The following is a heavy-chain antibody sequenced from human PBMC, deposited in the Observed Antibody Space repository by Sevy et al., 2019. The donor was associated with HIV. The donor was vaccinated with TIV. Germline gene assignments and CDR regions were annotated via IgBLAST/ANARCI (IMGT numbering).Heavy chain of an antibody. Sequence: GGSLRLSCTASGFTPSTYGMHWVRQAPGKGLEWVAVIGYDGSNKYYADSAKGRFTISRDNSKNTVFLQMDSLRVEDTAVYYCARDPRMYGDYLLAYFDSWGQGTLVTVSS. V-gene: IGHV3-33*02. J-gene: IGHJ4*02. D-gene: IGHD2-8*01. CDR3: ARDPRMYGDYLLAYFDS. CDR2: IGYDGSNK. CDR1: GFTPSTYG.